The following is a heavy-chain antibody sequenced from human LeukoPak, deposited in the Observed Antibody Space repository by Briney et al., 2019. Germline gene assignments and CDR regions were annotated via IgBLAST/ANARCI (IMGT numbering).Heavy chain of an antibody. J-gene: IGHJ4*02. CDR3: VRAFNGNNYGYGF. Sequence: GGSLRLSCSASGFSFSTYNMNWARQAPGKGLEWVSYISATTGITYYADSVKGRFTISRDNAKNSLYLQLNSLRAEDTAVYYCVRAFNGNNYGYGFWGQGTLVTVSS. V-gene: IGHV3-48*01. CDR2: ISATTGIT. CDR1: GFSFSTYN. D-gene: IGHD5-18*01.